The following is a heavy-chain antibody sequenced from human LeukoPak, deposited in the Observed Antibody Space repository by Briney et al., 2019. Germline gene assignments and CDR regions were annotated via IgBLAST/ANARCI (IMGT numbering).Heavy chain of an antibody. CDR2: ISSSSSYI. CDR1: GFTFSSYS. Sequence: GGSLRLSCAASGFTFSSYSMNWVRQAPGKGLEWVSSISSSSSYIYYADSVKGRFTISRDNAKNSLYLQMNSLRAEDTAVYYCAREALFGVVTNFDYWGQGTLVTVSS. D-gene: IGHD3-3*01. V-gene: IGHV3-21*01. CDR3: AREALFGVVTNFDY. J-gene: IGHJ4*02.